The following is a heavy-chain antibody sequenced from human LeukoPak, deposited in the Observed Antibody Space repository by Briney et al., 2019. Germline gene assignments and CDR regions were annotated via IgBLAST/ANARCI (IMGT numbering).Heavy chain of an antibody. Sequence: GGSLRLFCAASGFTFSSYAMSWVRQAPGKGLEWVSAISGSGGSTYYADSVKGRFTISRDNSKNTLYLQMNSLRAEDTAVYYCAKDGWLYGAGTYFDYWGQGTLVTVSS. V-gene: IGHV3-23*01. CDR3: AKDGWLYGAGTYFDY. CDR1: GFTFSSYA. CDR2: ISGSGGST. J-gene: IGHJ4*02. D-gene: IGHD4-17*01.